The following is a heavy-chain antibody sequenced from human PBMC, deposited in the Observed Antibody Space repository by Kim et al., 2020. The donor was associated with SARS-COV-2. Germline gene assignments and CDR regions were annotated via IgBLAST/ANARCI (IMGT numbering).Heavy chain of an antibody. V-gene: IGHV4-39*01. D-gene: IGHD5-18*01. CDR3: ATTTGYSYGYKGYFDY. J-gene: IGHJ4*02. Sequence: PSLQTRVTISVDTSKNQFSLTLSSVTAADTAVYYCATTTGYSYGYKGYFDYWGQGTLVTVSS.